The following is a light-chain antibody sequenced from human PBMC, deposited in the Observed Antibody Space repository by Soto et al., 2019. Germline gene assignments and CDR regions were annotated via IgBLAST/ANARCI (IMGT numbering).Light chain of an antibody. J-gene: IGKJ5*01. CDR3: RQYGSSPPVT. Sequence: EIVLTQSPATLSLSPGEIAAPSCRASQSVSSYLAWYQQKPGQAPRLLIYGASSRATGIPDRFSGSGSGTDFTLTISRLEPEDFAMYYCRQYGSSPPVTFGQGTRLEIK. CDR1: QSVSSY. CDR2: GAS. V-gene: IGKV3-20*01.